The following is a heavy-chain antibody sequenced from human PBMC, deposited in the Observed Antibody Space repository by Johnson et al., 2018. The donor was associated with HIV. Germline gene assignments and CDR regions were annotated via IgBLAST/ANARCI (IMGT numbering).Heavy chain of an antibody. V-gene: IGHV3-30-3*01. CDR3: ARVRPNPTVTTRGAAFDI. CDR1: GFTFSRHA. Sequence: QVQLVESGGGVVQPERSVRLSCSASGFTFSRHAMHWVRQAPGKGLEWVAVISYDGSNKYYADSVKGRFTISRDNSKNTLYLQMNSLRAEDTAVYYCARVRPNPTVTTRGAAFDIWGQGTMVTVSS. CDR2: ISYDGSNK. D-gene: IGHD4-17*01. J-gene: IGHJ3*02.